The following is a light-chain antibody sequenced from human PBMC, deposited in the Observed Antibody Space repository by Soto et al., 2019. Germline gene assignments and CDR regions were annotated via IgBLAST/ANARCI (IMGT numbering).Light chain of an antibody. J-gene: IGLJ3*02. V-gene: IGLV2-11*01. CDR1: SSDVGGYNY. CDR2: NVS. CDR3: CSYAGSNTSLV. Sequence: QSALTQPRSVSGSPGQSVTISCTGPSSDVGGYNYVSWYQQHPGKAPKFIIYNVSQRPSGVPDRFSGSKSGNTASLTISGLQAEDEDDYYCCSYAGSNTSLVFGGGTKVTVL.